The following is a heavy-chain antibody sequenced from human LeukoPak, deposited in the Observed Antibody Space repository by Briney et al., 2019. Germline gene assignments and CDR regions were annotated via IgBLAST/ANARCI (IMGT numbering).Heavy chain of an antibody. D-gene: IGHD4-17*01. Sequence: PGGSLRLSCATSGFSFSSYAMSWVRQAPGKGLEWVSAMSSSDDGRYYADSVKGRFTISRDNAKNTLYLQMNSLRAEDTAVYYCARDRTTVASYYYYYYMDVWGKGTTVTVSS. CDR1: GFSFSSYA. CDR2: MSSSDDGR. CDR3: ARDRTTVASYYYYYYMDV. J-gene: IGHJ6*03. V-gene: IGHV3-23*01.